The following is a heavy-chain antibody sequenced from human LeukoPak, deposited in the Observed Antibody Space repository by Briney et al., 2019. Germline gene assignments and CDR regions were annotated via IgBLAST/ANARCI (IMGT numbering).Heavy chain of an antibody. CDR2: IYTSGST. D-gene: IGHD6-13*01. V-gene: IGHV4-4*07. Sequence: SETLSLTCTVSGGSISSYYWSWIRQPAGKGLEWIGRIYTSGSTNYNPSLKSRVTMSVDTSKNQFSLKLSSVTAADTAVYYCARDYRYSSSWTIFDYWGQGTLVTVSS. J-gene: IGHJ4*02. CDR1: GGSISSYY. CDR3: ARDYRYSSSWTIFDY.